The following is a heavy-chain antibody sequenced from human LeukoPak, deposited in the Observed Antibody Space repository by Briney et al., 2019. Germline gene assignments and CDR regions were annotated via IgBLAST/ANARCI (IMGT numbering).Heavy chain of an antibody. CDR3: ARHIPLYYYDSSGYYDAFDI. CDR1: GGSISSYY. Sequence: SETLSLTCTVSGGSISSYYWSWIRQPPGKGLEWIGCIYYSGSTNYNPSLKSQVTISVDTSKNQSTLKLSSVTATDTAVYYCARHIPLYYYDSSGYYDAFDIWGQGTMVTVSS. J-gene: IGHJ3*02. D-gene: IGHD3-22*01. V-gene: IGHV4-59*08. CDR2: IYYSGST.